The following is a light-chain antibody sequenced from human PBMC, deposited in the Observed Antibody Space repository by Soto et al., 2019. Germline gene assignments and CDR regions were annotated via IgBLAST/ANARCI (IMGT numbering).Light chain of an antibody. Sequence: DIVMTQSPDSLAVSLGERATINCKSSQSVLYSSNNKNYLAWYQQRQRQPPKLLIYWVSTRESGVPDRFNGSGSGTDFTLTVTSLQAEDVAVYYCQQYYSSPYTFGQGNKLEIK. J-gene: IGKJ2*01. V-gene: IGKV4-1*01. CDR1: QSVLYSSNNKNY. CDR2: WVS. CDR3: QQYYSSPYT.